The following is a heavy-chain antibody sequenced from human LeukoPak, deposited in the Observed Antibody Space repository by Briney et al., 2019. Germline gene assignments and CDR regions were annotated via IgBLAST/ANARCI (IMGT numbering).Heavy chain of an antibody. CDR1: GYSISSGYY. CDR2: IYYTGT. V-gene: IGHV4-61*01. D-gene: IGHD7-27*01. J-gene: IGHJ4*02. CDR3: ASRKLGNDY. Sequence: PSETLSLTCTVSGYSISSGYYWSWIRQSPGKGLEWIGYIYYTGTSYNPSLKSRVTISADTSKNQFSLKLISVTAADTAVYYCASRKLGNDYWGQGTLVTVSS.